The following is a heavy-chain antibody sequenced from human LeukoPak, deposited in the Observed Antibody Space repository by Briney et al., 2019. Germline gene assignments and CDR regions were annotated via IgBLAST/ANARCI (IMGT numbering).Heavy chain of an antibody. V-gene: IGHV1-69*05. Sequence: SVKVSCKASGDTFTIYGSSWVRQAPGQGRGWMGGIIPIFGKANYEQKFQGRVTITTDESTSTAYMDLSSLRSEDTAVYYCATRYGSGSYYNGGGAFDIWGQGTMVTVSS. CDR2: IIPIFGKA. CDR1: GDTFTIYG. CDR3: ATRYGSGSYYNGGGAFDI. D-gene: IGHD3-10*01. J-gene: IGHJ3*02.